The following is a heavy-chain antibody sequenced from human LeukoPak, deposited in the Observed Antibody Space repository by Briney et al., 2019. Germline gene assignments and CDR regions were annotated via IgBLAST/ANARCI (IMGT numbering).Heavy chain of an antibody. D-gene: IGHD2-15*01. Sequence: GGSLRLSCAASGFTLSSYSMNWVRQAPGKGLEWVSSISSSSTYIYYADSVKGRFTISRDNAKNSLYLQMNSLRAEDTAVYYCARKYCSGGSCYDGDAFDIWGQGTMVTVSS. V-gene: IGHV3-21*01. CDR3: ARKYCSGGSCYDGDAFDI. CDR1: GFTLSSYS. J-gene: IGHJ3*02. CDR2: ISSSSTYI.